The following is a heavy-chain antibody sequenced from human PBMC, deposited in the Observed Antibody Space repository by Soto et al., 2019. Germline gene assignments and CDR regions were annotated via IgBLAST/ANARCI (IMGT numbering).Heavy chain of an antibody. Sequence: QVQLVQSGAEVKKPGSSVKVSCKASGGTFSSYTISRVRQAPGQGLEWMGRIIPILGIANYAQKFQGRVTITADKSTSTAYMELSSLRSEDTAVYYCARGGVAGSIAGMGVWGQGTTVTVSS. CDR1: GGTFSSYT. D-gene: IGHD6-19*01. CDR2: IIPILGIA. V-gene: IGHV1-69*02. CDR3: ARGGVAGSIAGMGV. J-gene: IGHJ6*02.